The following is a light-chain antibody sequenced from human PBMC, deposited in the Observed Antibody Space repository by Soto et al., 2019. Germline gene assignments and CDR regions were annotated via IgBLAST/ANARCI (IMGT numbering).Light chain of an antibody. J-gene: IGLJ2*01. V-gene: IGLV2-14*01. CDR2: DVR. CDR3: TTYTATNTRVV. CDR1: SGDIGVYNY. Sequence: ALAQPASVTGSLGQSIAISCTGTSGDIGVYNYVSWYQQHPGKAPKLLIFDVRNRPSGVSDRFSGSKSGNTASLSISGLQAEDEADYYCTTYTATNTRVVFGGGTKLTVL.